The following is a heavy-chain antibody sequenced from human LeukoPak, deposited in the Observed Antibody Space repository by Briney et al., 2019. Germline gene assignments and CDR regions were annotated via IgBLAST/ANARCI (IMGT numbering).Heavy chain of an antibody. Sequence: GGSLRLSCAASGFTFSSYSMSWVRQAPGKGLEWVSSISSSSSYIYYADSVKGRFTISRDNAKNSLYLQMNSLRAEDTAVYYCARAFRNYYDSSGLDYWGQGTLVTVSS. D-gene: IGHD3-22*01. CDR2: ISSSSSYI. CDR1: GFTFSSYS. CDR3: ARAFRNYYDSSGLDY. V-gene: IGHV3-21*01. J-gene: IGHJ4*02.